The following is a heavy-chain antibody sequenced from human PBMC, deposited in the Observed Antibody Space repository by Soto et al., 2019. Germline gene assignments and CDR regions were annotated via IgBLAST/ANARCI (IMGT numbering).Heavy chain of an antibody. D-gene: IGHD1-26*01. V-gene: IGHV3-30*18. CDR2: ISYDGSNK. CDR3: AKDIAAGRG. J-gene: IGHJ4*02. CDR1: GFTFSSYG. Sequence: QVQLVESGGGVVQPGRSLRLSCAASGFTFSSYGMHWVRQAPGKGLEWVAVISYDGSNKYYADSVKGRFTISRDNSKNTLCLQINSLRAEDTAVYYCAKDIAAGRGWGQGTLVTVSS.